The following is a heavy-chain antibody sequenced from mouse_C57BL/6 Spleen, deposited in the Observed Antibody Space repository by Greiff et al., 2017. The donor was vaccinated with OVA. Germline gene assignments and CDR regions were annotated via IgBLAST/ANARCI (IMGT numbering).Heavy chain of an antibody. J-gene: IGHJ3*01. Sequence: VQLQQPGAELVKPGASVKLSCKASGYTFTSYWMQWVKQRPGQGLEWIGEIDPSDSYTNYNQKFKGKATLTVDTSSSTAYMQLSSLTSEDSAVYYCARSGDLAYWGQGTLVTVSA. CDR1: GYTFTSYW. CDR3: ARSGDLAY. CDR2: IDPSDSYT. V-gene: IGHV1-50*01. D-gene: IGHD3-1*01.